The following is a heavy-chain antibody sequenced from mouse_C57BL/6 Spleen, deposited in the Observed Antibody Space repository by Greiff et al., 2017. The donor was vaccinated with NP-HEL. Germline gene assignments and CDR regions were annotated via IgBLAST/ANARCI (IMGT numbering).Heavy chain of an antibody. CDR1: GYTFTDYY. J-gene: IGHJ3*01. CDR2: IYPGSGNT. CDR3: ARGTAQATFAY. V-gene: IGHV1-76*01. D-gene: IGHD3-2*02. Sequence: VQLQESGAELVRPGASVKLSCKASGYTFTDYYINWVKQRPGQGLEWIARIYPGSGNTYYNEKFKGKATLTAEKSSSTAYMQLSSLTSEDSAVYFCARGTAQATFAYWGQGTLVTVSA.